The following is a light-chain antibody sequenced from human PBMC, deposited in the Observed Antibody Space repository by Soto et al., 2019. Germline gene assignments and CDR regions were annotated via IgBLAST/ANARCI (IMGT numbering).Light chain of an antibody. Sequence: DIQVSQSPSTLAACVGDRVTITCRASQSISSWLAWYQQKPGTAPKLLIYKASTLQSGVPSRFSGSGSGTEFTLTISSLQPDDSATYYCQQYNDNWTFGQGTKVDIK. J-gene: IGKJ1*01. CDR3: QQYNDNWT. CDR2: KAS. V-gene: IGKV1-5*03. CDR1: QSISSW.